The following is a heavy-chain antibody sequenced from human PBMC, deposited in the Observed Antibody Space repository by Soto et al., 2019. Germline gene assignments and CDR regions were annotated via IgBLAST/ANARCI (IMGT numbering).Heavy chain of an antibody. CDR3: AKEIAVAVATTPEY. Sequence: EVQLLESGGGLVQPGGSLRLSCTASGFTYSIYAMAWVRQAPGKGLEWVSAISGSGGETYYADSVKGRFTISRDNSKNNVYLQMTNLRAEDTALYYCAKEIAVAVATTPEYWGQGTLVTVS. V-gene: IGHV3-23*01. J-gene: IGHJ4*02. D-gene: IGHD5-12*01. CDR1: GFTYSIYA. CDR2: ISGSGGET.